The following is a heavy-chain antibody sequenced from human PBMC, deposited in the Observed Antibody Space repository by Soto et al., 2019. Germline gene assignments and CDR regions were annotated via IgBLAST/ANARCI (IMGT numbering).Heavy chain of an antibody. CDR3: ARMAWIQLWSTPKTGYYYGMDV. CDR2: TYYRSKWYN. J-gene: IGHJ6*02. D-gene: IGHD5-18*01. Sequence: SQTLSLTCAISGDSVSSNSAAWNWIRQSPSRGLEWLGRTYYRSKWYNDYAVSVKSRITINPDTSKNQFSPQLNSVTPEDTAVYYCARMAWIQLWSTPKTGYYYGMDVWGQGTTVTVSS. V-gene: IGHV6-1*01. CDR1: GDSVSSNSAA.